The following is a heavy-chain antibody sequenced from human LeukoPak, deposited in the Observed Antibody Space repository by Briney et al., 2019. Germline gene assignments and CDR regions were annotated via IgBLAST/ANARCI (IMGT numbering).Heavy chain of an antibody. D-gene: IGHD2-8*02. Sequence: GASVKVSCKASGYTFSDYFMHWVRKAPGQGLEWMGWINPNSGGTNYAQKFQGRVTMTTDTSINTAYMDLSRLRSDDTAVYYCVRDLYCSITDCRLFQLDPWGQGTLVTVSS. CDR1: GYTFSDYF. CDR2: INPNSGGT. J-gene: IGHJ5*02. V-gene: IGHV1-2*02. CDR3: VRDLYCSITDCRLFQLDP.